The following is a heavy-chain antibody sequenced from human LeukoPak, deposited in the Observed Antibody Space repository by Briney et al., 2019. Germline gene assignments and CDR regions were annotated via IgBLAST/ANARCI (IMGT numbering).Heavy chain of an antibody. V-gene: IGHV3-13*01. CDR1: GFTFSSYD. J-gene: IGHJ3*02. D-gene: IGHD2-21*02. CDR2: IGTAGDT. Sequence: GGSLRLSCAASGFTFSSYDMHWVRQATGKGLEWVSAIGTAGDTYYPGSVKGRFTISRENAKNSLYLQMNSLRAGDTAVYYCAREVVAYCGGDCYSDAFDIWGQGTMVTVSS. CDR3: AREVVAYCGGDCYSDAFDI.